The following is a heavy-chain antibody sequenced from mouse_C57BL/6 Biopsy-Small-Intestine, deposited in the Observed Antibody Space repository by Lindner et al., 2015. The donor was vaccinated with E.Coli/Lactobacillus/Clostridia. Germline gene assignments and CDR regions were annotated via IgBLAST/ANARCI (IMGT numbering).Heavy chain of an antibody. CDR3: AKDLYAMDY. J-gene: IGHJ4*01. Sequence: VQLQESGAELVKPGASVKISCKASGYAFSSYWMNWVKQSLERSEWIGQIYPGDGDTNYNGKFKGKATLTADKSSSTAYMQLSSLTSEDSAVYFCAKDLYAMDYWGQGTSVTVSS. CDR1: GYAFSSYW. CDR2: IYPGDGDT. V-gene: IGHV1-80*01.